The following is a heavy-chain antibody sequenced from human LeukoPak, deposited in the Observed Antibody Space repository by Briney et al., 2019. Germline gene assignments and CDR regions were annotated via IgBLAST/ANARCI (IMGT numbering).Heavy chain of an antibody. V-gene: IGHV3-23*01. D-gene: IGHD3-22*01. CDR3: AKDRDDSSGYNPLADY. CDR1: GFTFSSYA. CDR2: ISGSGGST. J-gene: IGHJ4*02. Sequence: GGSLRLSCAASGFTFSSYAMSWVRQAPGKGLEWVSAISGSGGSTYYADSVKGRFTISRDNSKNTPYLQMNSLRAEDTAVYYCAKDRDDSSGYNPLADYWGQGTLVTVSS.